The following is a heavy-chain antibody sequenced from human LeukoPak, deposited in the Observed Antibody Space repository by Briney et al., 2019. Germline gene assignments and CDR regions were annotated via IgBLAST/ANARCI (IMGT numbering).Heavy chain of an antibody. CDR1: GGSISSSNW. Sequence: SETLSLTCAVSGGSISSSNWWSWVRQPPGKGLEWIGEISHSGSTNYNPSLKSRVTISVDTSKNQFSLKLSSVTAADTAVYYCARRLSGYFGDYFDYWGQGALVTVSS. CDR2: ISHSGST. J-gene: IGHJ4*02. CDR3: ARRLSGYFGDYFDY. V-gene: IGHV4-4*02. D-gene: IGHD3-22*01.